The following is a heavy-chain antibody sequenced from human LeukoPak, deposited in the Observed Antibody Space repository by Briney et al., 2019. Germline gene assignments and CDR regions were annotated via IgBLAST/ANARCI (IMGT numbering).Heavy chain of an antibody. V-gene: IGHV4-34*01. CDR1: GGSFSGYY. Sequence: SETLSLTCAVYGGSFSGYYWSWIRQPPGKGLEWIGEINHSGSTNYNPSVKSRVTISVDTSKNQFSLKLSSVTAADTAVYYCARGDIVVVPAAMIVGATFFDYWGQGTLVTVSS. J-gene: IGHJ4*02. CDR2: INHSGST. CDR3: ARGDIVVVPAAMIVGATFFDY. D-gene: IGHD2-2*01.